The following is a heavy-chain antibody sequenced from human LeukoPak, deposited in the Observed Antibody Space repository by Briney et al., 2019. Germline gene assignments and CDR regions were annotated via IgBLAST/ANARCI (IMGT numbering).Heavy chain of an antibody. J-gene: IGHJ5*02. V-gene: IGHV3-23*01. CDR2: ISGSGGSI. CDR3: AKGASSYSFDP. CDR1: GFTFSSYS. Sequence: GGSLRLYCAASGFTFSSYSLSWVGQAPGKGLEWVSAISGSGGSIHYVDSVKGRFTISRDNSKNTLYLQMNSLRAEDTAIHYCAKGASSYSFDPSGQGTLVTVSS. D-gene: IGHD3-10*01.